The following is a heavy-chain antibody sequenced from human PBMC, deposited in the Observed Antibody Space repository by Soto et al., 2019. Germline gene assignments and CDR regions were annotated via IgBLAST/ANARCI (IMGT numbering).Heavy chain of an antibody. CDR2: INYSGNT. J-gene: IGHJ4*02. D-gene: IGHD3-16*01. CDR1: GGSISTYF. V-gene: IGHV4-59*12. Sequence: SETLSLTCTVSGGSISTYFWSWIRQPPGKGPEWLGYINYSGNTNYNPSLKNRATMSIDTSKKEFSLNLKASDTAIYYCTKGATSPFDSWGQGTRVTVSS. CDR3: ATSPFDS.